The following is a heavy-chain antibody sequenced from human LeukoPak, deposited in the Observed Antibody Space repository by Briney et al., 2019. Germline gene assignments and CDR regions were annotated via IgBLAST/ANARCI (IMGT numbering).Heavy chain of an antibody. J-gene: IGHJ4*02. D-gene: IGHD1-26*01. CDR1: GYTFSGYY. CDR2: INFNSGDT. CDR3: VRERGATVDY. Sequence: GASVMVSCKASGYTFSGYYKHWVRQAPGQGLEWMGWINFNSGDTNYAQKFQGRVTVPRDTSISTTYMELSSLRADDTAIYHCVRERGATVDYWGQGTLVTVSS. V-gene: IGHV1-2*02.